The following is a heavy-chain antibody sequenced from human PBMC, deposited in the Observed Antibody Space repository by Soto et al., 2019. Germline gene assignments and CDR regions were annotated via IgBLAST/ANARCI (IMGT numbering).Heavy chain of an antibody. V-gene: IGHV3-9*01. CDR3: AKASSSYAFDI. J-gene: IGHJ3*02. D-gene: IGHD2-15*01. Sequence: EVQLVESGGGLVQPGRSLRLSCVASGFIFDDYAMHWVRQAPGKGLEWVSGISWNSGSIGYADSVKGLLTISRDNAKNSLYLQMNSLRAEDTAMYYCAKASSSYAFDIWGQGRMVTVSS. CDR1: GFIFDDYA. CDR2: ISWNSGSI.